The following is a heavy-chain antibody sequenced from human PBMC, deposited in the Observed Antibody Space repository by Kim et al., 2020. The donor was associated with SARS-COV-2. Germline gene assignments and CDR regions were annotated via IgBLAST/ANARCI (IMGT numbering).Heavy chain of an antibody. CDR2: INHSGST. Sequence: SETLSLTCAVYGGSFSGYYWSWIRQPPGKGLEWIGEINHSGSTNYNPSLKSRVTISVDTSKNQFSLKLSSVTAADTAVYYCARGTPVTLSPSFDYWGQGTLVTVSS. V-gene: IGHV4-34*01. D-gene: IGHD4-17*01. CDR1: GGSFSGYY. J-gene: IGHJ4*02. CDR3: ARGTPVTLSPSFDY.